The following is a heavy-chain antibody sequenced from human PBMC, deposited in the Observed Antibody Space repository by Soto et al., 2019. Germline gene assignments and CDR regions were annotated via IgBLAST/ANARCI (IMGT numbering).Heavy chain of an antibody. CDR1: GYTFTNYW. CDR3: ARPGGALANVPPRLGAFDV. CDR2: IYPGDSST. J-gene: IGHJ3*01. D-gene: IGHD2-2*01. Sequence: GESLKISCKGSGYTFTNYWIGWVRQMPGKGLEWMGIIYPGDSSTRYSPSFQGQVTISVDKSLSTAYLQLTSLKASDSAMYYCARPGGALANVPPRLGAFDVWGQGTRVTVSS. V-gene: IGHV5-51*01.